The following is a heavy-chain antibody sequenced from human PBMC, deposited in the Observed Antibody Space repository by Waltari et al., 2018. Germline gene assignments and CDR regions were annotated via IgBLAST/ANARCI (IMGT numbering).Heavy chain of an antibody. D-gene: IGHD3-9*01. V-gene: IGHV4-38-2*02. J-gene: IGHJ4*02. Sequence: QVQLQESGPGLVKPSETLSLTCTVSDSSIASGYSRGWIRQPPGGGLEWIGSVYHSGVSYYKSSLRSRVTMSVDTSKNQFSLYLSSVTAADTVVYYCARDPSDILTGSGYYFDFWGQGALVTVSS. CDR2: VYHSGVS. CDR3: ARDPSDILTGSGYYFDF. CDR1: DSSIASGYS.